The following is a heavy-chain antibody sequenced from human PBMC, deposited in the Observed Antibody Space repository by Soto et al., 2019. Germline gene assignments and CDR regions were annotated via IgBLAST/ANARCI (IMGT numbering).Heavy chain of an antibody. J-gene: IGHJ6*02. CDR1: GFTFDDYA. D-gene: IGHD6-19*01. Sequence: EVQLVESGGGLVQPGRSLRLSCAASGFTFDDYAMHWVRQAPGKGLEWVSGISWNSGSIGYADSVKGRFTISRDNAKNXXYLKMNSLRAEGTALYDGAKDMAYMSGWGVVGMGVWGQGTTVTVSS. CDR3: AKDMAYMSGWGVVGMGV. CDR2: ISWNSGSI. V-gene: IGHV3-9*01.